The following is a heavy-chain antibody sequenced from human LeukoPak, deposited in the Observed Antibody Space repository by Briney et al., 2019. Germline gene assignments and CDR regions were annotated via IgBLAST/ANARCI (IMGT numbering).Heavy chain of an antibody. Sequence: GESLKISCQVSGYIFTNYWIGWVRQMPGKGLESMGIIYPADSDTTYSPSFEGQVTISADKSIDTVYLQWSSLRASDTATYYCARQSRDGSKTRGYYFDSWGQGTLVTVSS. CDR3: ARQSRDGSKTRGYYFDS. D-gene: IGHD3-10*01. CDR2: IYPADSDT. J-gene: IGHJ4*02. CDR1: GYIFTNYW. V-gene: IGHV5-51*01.